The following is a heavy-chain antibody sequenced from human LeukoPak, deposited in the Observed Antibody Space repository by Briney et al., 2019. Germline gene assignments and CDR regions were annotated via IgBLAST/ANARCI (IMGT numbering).Heavy chain of an antibody. Sequence: ASVKVSCKASGYTFTGYYMHWVRQAPGQGLEWMGWINPNSGGTNYAQKFQGRVTMTRDTSISTAYMELSSLRSEDTAVYYCARRVGTTHYYDSSGYWVYYMDVWGKGTTVTISS. CDR1: GYTFTGYY. D-gene: IGHD3-22*01. J-gene: IGHJ6*03. V-gene: IGHV1-2*02. CDR2: INPNSGGT. CDR3: ARRVGTTHYYDSSGYWVYYMDV.